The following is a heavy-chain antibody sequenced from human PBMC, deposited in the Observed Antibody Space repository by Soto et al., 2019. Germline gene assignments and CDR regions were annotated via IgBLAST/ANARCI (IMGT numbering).Heavy chain of an antibody. CDR2: IYPGDSDT. D-gene: IGHD4-17*01. CDR3: ASATTVTTGQKRDYYFDY. Sequence: GESLKISCKGSGYSFTSYWIGWVRQMPGKGLEWMGIIYPGDSDTRYSPSFQGQVTISADKSISTAYLQWSSLKASDTAMYYCASATTVTTGQKRDYYFDYWGQGTLVTVSS. J-gene: IGHJ4*02. CDR1: GYSFTSYW. V-gene: IGHV5-51*01.